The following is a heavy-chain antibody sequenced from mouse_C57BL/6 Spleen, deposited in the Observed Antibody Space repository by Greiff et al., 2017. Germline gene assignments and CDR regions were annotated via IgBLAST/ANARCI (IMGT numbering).Heavy chain of an antibody. Sequence: QVQLKQPGAELVRPGSSVKLSCKASGYTFTSYWMHWVKQRPIQGLEWIGNIDPSDSETHYNQKFKDKATLTVDKSSSTAYMQLSSLTSEDSAVYYCARCGNYWYFDVWGTGTTVTVSS. CDR3: ARCGNYWYFDV. V-gene: IGHV1-52*01. CDR2: IDPSDSET. CDR1: GYTFTSYW. J-gene: IGHJ1*03. D-gene: IGHD1-1*02.